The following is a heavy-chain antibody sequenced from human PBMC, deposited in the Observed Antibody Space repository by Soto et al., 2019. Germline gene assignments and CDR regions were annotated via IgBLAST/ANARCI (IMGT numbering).Heavy chain of an antibody. D-gene: IGHD6-13*01. Sequence: QVQLVESGGGVVQPGRSLRLSCAASGFTFSSYGMHWVRQAPGKGLEWVAVISYDGSNKYYADSVKGRFTISRDTSKNTLYMQMNSLRAENTAVYYCEKGGGGSWYSADYYYYTHVWGKGTTVIVSS. CDR3: EKGGGGSWYSADYYYYTHV. CDR1: GFTFSSYG. J-gene: IGHJ6*03. V-gene: IGHV3-30*18. CDR2: ISYDGSNK.